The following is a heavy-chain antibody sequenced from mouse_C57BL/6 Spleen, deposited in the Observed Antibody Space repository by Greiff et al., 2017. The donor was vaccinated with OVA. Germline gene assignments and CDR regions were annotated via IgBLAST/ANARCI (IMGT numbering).Heavy chain of an antibody. D-gene: IGHD1-1*01. CDR2: ISYDGSN. CDR1: GYSITSGYY. CDR3: ARQGTTVVPWYFDV. Sequence: EVKLQESGPGLVKPSQSLSLTCSVTGYSITSGYYWNWIRQFPGNKLEWMGYISYDGSNNYNPSLKNRISITRDTSKNQFFLKLNSVTTEDTATYYCARQGTTVVPWYFDVWGTGTTVTVSS. J-gene: IGHJ1*03. V-gene: IGHV3-6*01.